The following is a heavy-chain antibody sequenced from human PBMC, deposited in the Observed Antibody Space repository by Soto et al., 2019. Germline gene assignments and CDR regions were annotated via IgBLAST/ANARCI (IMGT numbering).Heavy chain of an antibody. J-gene: IGHJ4*02. D-gene: IGHD2-2*01. CDR1: GYTFTSYG. CDR2: ISTYNGNT. V-gene: IGHV1-18*01. Sequence: QVQLVQSGAEVEKPGASVKVSCKASGYTFTSYGISWLRQAPGQGLEWMGWISTYNGNTNYAQKLQGRVTMTSDTSTSTAYMELRSLRSDDTAVYYCARDRAAGSDSSANGGYWGQGTLVTVSS. CDR3: ARDRAAGSDSSANGGY.